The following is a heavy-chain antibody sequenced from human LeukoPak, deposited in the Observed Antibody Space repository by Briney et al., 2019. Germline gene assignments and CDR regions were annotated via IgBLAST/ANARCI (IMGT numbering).Heavy chain of an antibody. V-gene: IGHV3-30*04. CDR1: GFTFSSYA. Sequence: GGSLRLSCAASGFTFSSYAMHWVRRAPGKGLEWVAVISYDGSNKYYADSVKGRFTISRDNSKNTLYLQMNSLRAEDTAVYYCARAFYGSGSYLSNWFDPWGQGTLVTVSS. J-gene: IGHJ5*02. CDR2: ISYDGSNK. CDR3: ARAFYGSGSYLSNWFDP. D-gene: IGHD3-10*01.